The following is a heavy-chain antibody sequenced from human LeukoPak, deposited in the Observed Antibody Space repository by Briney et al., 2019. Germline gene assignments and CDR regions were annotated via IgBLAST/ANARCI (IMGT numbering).Heavy chain of an antibody. CDR2: ISWNSGSI. V-gene: IGHV3-9*01. J-gene: IGHJ4*02. D-gene: IGHD3-10*01. Sequence: PGGSLRLSCAASGFTFDDYAMHWVRQAPGKGLEWVSGISWNSGSISYADSVKGRFTISRDNAKNSLYLQMNSLRAEDTALYYCASAGLTYGSGSYFVYWGQGTLVTVSS. CDR3: ASAGLTYGSGSYFVY. CDR1: GFTFDDYA.